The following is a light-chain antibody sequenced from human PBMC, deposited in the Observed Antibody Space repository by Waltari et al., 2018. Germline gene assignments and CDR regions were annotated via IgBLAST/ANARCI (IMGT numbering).Light chain of an antibody. CDR2: VAS. CDR1: QRISTY. CDR3: QETSSAPPVT. Sequence: IQMTQAPSSLSSSLGYTVTIPCRASQRISTYVNWYQVKPGKAPKLLIYVASSLQSGVPSRFSGSGSGTDFTLTINSLQPEDFATYYCQETSSAPPVTFGGGTKVEIK. J-gene: IGKJ4*01. V-gene: IGKV1-39*01.